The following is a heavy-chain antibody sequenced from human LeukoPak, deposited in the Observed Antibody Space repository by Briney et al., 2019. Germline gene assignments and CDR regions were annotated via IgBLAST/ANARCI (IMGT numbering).Heavy chain of an antibody. D-gene: IGHD1-26*01. Sequence: ASVTVSCKASGYTFTGYYMHWVRQAPGQGLEWMGWINPNSGGTNYAQKFQGRVTMTRDTSISTAYMELSRLRSDDTAVYYCARDWSGSYWTGFDYWGQGTLVTVSS. V-gene: IGHV1-2*02. J-gene: IGHJ4*02. CDR2: INPNSGGT. CDR3: ARDWSGSYWTGFDY. CDR1: GYTFTGYY.